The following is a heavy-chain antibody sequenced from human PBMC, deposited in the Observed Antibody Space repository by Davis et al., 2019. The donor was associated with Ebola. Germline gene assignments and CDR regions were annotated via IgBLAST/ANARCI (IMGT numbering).Heavy chain of an antibody. D-gene: IGHD6-13*01. V-gene: IGHV3-30*18. CDR2: ISYDGSNK. J-gene: IGHJ6*02. Sequence: GGSLRLSCAASGFTFSSYGMHWVRQAPGKGLEWVAVISYDGSNKYYADSVKGRFTISRDNSKNTLYLQMNSLRAEDTAVYYCAKEGVAAAAGMLLYYYGMDVWGQGTTVTVSS. CDR1: GFTFSSYG. CDR3: AKEGVAAAAGMLLYYYGMDV.